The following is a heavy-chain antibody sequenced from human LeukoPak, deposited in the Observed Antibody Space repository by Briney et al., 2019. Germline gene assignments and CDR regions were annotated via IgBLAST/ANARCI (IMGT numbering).Heavy chain of an antibody. J-gene: IGHJ4*02. V-gene: IGHV3-7*03. Sequence: GGPLRLSCAASGFSFSNYWMSWIRQAPGEGLEWVANIKHDGSEKYYVDSVKGRFTISRDNAKNSLYLQMSSVRAEDTGVYYCARGPTYGNSFDYWGQGTLVTVSS. CDR1: GFSFSNYW. D-gene: IGHD3-10*01. CDR2: IKHDGSEK. CDR3: ARGPTYGNSFDY.